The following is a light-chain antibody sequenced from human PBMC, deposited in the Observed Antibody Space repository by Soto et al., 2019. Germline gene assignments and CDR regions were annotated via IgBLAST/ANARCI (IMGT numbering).Light chain of an antibody. V-gene: IGKV1-5*03. CDR1: QSINRW. CDR3: QHYNSYSEA. Sequence: DIQMTQSPSTLSASVGDRVTITCRASQSINRWLAWYQQKPGKAPKLLIYKASTLESGVPSRFSGGGIGTEFSLSISSLQPDDFATYYCQHYNSYSEAFGQGTKVDIK. J-gene: IGKJ1*01. CDR2: KAS.